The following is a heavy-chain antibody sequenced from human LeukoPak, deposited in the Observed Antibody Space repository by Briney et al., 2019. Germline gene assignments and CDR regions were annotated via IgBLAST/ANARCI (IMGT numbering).Heavy chain of an antibody. Sequence: ASVKVSCKVSGYTLTELSMHWVRQAPGKGLEWMGGFDPEDGETIYAQKFQGRVTMTEDTSTDTAYMELSSLRSEDTAVYYCARGKTPVIPAAISSSSWMFDYWGQGTLVTVSS. CDR3: ARGKTPVIPAAISSSSWMFDY. CDR2: FDPEDGET. J-gene: IGHJ4*02. CDR1: GYTLTELS. V-gene: IGHV1-24*01. D-gene: IGHD6-13*01.